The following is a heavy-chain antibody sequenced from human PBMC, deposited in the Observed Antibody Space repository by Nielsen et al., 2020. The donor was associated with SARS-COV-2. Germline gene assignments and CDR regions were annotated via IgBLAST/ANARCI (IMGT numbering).Heavy chain of an antibody. CDR1: GCSISSSSYY. CDR3: ARGHPTWVRSSSWFDP. CDR2: IYYSGST. J-gene: IGHJ5*02. D-gene: IGHD3-10*01. Sequence: SETLSLTCTVSGCSISSSSYYWGWIRQPPGKGLEWIGSIYYSGSTYYNPSLKSRVTISVDPCKNQFSLKLSSVTAADTAVYYCARGHPTWVRSSSWFDPWGQGTLVTGSS. V-gene: IGHV4-39*07.